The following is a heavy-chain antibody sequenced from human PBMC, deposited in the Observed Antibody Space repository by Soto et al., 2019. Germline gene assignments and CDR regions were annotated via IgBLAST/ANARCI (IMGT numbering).Heavy chain of an antibody. CDR2: ISGYNGNT. CDR1: GHTFTSYA. CDR3: AREIRPIGRYYYGMDV. Sequence: QVQLVQSGAEVKRPGASVKVSCKASGHTFTSYAVSWVRQARGQGLEWMGWISGYNGNTNYAQKLQGRVTMTTDTSTSTAYMELRSLRSDDTAVYYCAREIRPIGRYYYGMDVWGQGTTVTVSS. J-gene: IGHJ6*02. V-gene: IGHV1-18*01.